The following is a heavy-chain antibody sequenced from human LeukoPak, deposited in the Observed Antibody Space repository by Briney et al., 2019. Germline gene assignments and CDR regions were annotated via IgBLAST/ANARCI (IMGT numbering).Heavy chain of an antibody. V-gene: IGHV3-23*01. CDR2: ITNSGDNT. D-gene: IGHD6-13*01. Sequence: GGSLRLSCAASGFTFSSYAMSWVRQAPGKGLEWVSAITNSGDNTYSADSVKGRFTISRDNSKNTLYLQINSLRAEDTAIYYCAKAPMEDSWYIHFDYWGRGTLVTVSS. J-gene: IGHJ4*02. CDR3: AKAPMEDSWYIHFDY. CDR1: GFTFSSYA.